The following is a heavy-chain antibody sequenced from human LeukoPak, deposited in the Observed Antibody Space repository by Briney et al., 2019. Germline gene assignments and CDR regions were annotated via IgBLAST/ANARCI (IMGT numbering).Heavy chain of an antibody. CDR2: IYYSGST. J-gene: IGHJ5*02. CDR3: ARAARITIFGVVREGNWFDP. D-gene: IGHD3-3*01. CDR1: GGSISSYY. V-gene: IGHV4-59*01. Sequence: SETLSLTCTVSGGSISSYYWSWIRQPPGKGLEWIGYIYYSGSTNYNPSPKSRVTISVDTSKNQFSLKLSSVTAADTAVYYCARAARITIFGVVREGNWFDPWGQGTLVTVSS.